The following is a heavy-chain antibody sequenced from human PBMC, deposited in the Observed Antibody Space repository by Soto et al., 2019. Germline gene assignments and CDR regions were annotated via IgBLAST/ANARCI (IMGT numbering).Heavy chain of an antibody. J-gene: IGHJ4*02. CDR3: ARGAARPFAYFDF. V-gene: IGHV3-53*01. CDR1: GFTVNSNH. CDR2: IYSGGKT. D-gene: IGHD6-6*01. Sequence: GGSLRLSCAAFGFTVNSNHMTWVRQAPGKGLEWASVIYSGGKTYYADSVKGRFTISRDYSRNTVYLQMNSLRAEDTAVYYCARGAARPFAYFDFWDQGTLVTVSS.